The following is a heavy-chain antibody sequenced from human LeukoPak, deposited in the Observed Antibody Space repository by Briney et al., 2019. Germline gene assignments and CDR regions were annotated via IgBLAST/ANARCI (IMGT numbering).Heavy chain of an antibody. Sequence: GGSLRLSCAASGFTFSSYSMNWVRQASGKGLEWVSSISSSSSYIYYADSVKGRFTISRDNAKNSLYLQMNSLRAEDTAVYYCARDRCRIAVAGTCEDYWGQGILVTVSS. CDR1: GFTFSSYS. J-gene: IGHJ4*02. D-gene: IGHD6-19*01. CDR2: ISSSSSYI. CDR3: ARDRCRIAVAGTCEDY. V-gene: IGHV3-21*01.